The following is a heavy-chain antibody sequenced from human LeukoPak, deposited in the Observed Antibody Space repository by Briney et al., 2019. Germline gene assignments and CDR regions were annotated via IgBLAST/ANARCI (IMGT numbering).Heavy chain of an antibody. Sequence: GGSRKISVKGSGYISTSYGSGWLPQIPGKGREGMGIIYPGDSDTRYSPSFQCQVTISAHKSTTTACRKWSSLKAPHTAMYYCARHEVPARNFDYWGQGTLVTVSS. CDR1: GYISTSYG. V-gene: IGHV5-51*01. CDR2: IYPGDSDT. D-gene: IGHD2-2*01. CDR3: ARHEVPARNFDY. J-gene: IGHJ4*02.